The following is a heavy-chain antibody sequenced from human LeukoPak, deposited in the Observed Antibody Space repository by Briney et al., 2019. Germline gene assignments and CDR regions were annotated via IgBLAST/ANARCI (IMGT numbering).Heavy chain of an antibody. CDR1: GGSFSGYY. V-gene: IGHV4-34*01. CDR3: ARAVPGGYSYGYTDY. J-gene: IGHJ4*02. D-gene: IGHD5-18*01. CDR2: INHSGSN. Sequence: SETLSLTCAVYGGSFSGYYWSWIRQPPGKGLEWIGEINHSGSNNYNPSLKSRVTLSVDTSKNQFSLKLSSVTAADTAVYYCARAVPGGYSYGYTDYWGQGTLVTVSS.